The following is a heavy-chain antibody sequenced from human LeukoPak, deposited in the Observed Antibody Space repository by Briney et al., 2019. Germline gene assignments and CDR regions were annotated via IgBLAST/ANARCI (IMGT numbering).Heavy chain of an antibody. J-gene: IGHJ4*02. CDR2: IRYDGSNK. D-gene: IGHD5-18*01. V-gene: IGHV3-30*02. CDR3: AKDQDTAFDY. Sequence: GGSLRLSCAASGFTFSSYSMNWVRQAPGKGLEWVAFIRYDGSNKYYADSVKGRFTISRDNSKNTLYLQMNSLRAEDTAVYYCAKDQDTAFDYWGQGTLVTVSS. CDR1: GFTFSSYS.